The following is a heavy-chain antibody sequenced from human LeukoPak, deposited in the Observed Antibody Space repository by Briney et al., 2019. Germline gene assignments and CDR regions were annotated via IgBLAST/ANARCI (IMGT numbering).Heavy chain of an antibody. Sequence: ASETLSLTCGVSGGSISGTNWWSWVRQPPGQGLEWIGEISLAGQTNYNPSLNGRVTMSLDKSSNQLSLHLTSVTVADTATYFCSRESGPFCPFGYWGQGTLVIVSS. CDR2: ISLAGQT. CDR3: SRESGPFCPFGY. D-gene: IGHD1-26*01. CDR1: GGSISGTNW. V-gene: IGHV4/OR15-8*02. J-gene: IGHJ4*02.